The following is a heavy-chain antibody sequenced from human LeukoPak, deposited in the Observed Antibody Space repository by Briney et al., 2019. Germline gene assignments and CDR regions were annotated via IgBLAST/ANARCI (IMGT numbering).Heavy chain of an antibody. Sequence: GGSLRPSCAASGFTFSSYSMNWVRQAPGKGLEWVPSISSSSSYIYYADSVKGRFTISRDNAKNSLYLQMNSLRAEDTAVYYCARVRSGWYRDDAFDIWGQGTMVTVSS. CDR2: ISSSSSYI. CDR1: GFTFSSYS. J-gene: IGHJ3*02. CDR3: ARVRSGWYRDDAFDI. D-gene: IGHD6-19*01. V-gene: IGHV3-21*01.